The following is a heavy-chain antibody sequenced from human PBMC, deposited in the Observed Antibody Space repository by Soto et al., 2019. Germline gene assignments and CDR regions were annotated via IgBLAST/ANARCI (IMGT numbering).Heavy chain of an antibody. CDR1: GFTFSSYA. J-gene: IGHJ4*02. D-gene: IGHD3-10*01. Sequence: EVQLVESGGGLVQPGGSLRLSCAASGFTFSSYAMHWVRQAPGKGLEYVSAISSNGGSTYYANSVKGRFTISRDNSKNPLYLQMGSLRAEDMAVYYCARDTGLLWFGDPSGELDYWGQGTLVTVSS. CDR2: ISSNGGST. CDR3: ARDTGLLWFGDPSGELDY. V-gene: IGHV3-64*01.